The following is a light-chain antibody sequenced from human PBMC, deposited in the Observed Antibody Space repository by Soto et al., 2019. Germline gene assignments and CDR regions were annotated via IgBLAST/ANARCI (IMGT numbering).Light chain of an antibody. Sequence: EIVLTQSPGTLSLSPGEGATLSCRASQSVSSNYVAWYQQKPGQAPRLLIYGASSRATGIPDRFSGSGSGTDFTLTISRLDPEDFAVYYCQQYGRSPYTSGQGTKLEIK. CDR2: GAS. CDR1: QSVSSNY. V-gene: IGKV3-20*01. CDR3: QQYGRSPYT. J-gene: IGKJ2*01.